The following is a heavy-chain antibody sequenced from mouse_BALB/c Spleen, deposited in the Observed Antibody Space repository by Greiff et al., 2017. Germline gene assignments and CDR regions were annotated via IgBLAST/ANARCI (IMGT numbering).Heavy chain of an antibody. J-gene: IGHJ2*01. CDR3: ARESFYYFDY. CDR2: INPGSGGT. CDR1: GYAFTNYL. V-gene: IGHV1-54*01. Sequence: VQGVESGAELVRPGTSVKVSCKASGYAFTNYLIEWVKQRPGQGLEWIGVINPGSGGTNYNEKFKGKATLTADKSSSTAYMQLSSLTSDDSAVYFCARESFYYFDYWGQGTTLTVSS.